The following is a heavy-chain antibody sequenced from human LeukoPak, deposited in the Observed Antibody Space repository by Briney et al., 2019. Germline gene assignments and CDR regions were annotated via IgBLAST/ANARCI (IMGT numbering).Heavy chain of an antibody. Sequence: GGSLRLSCAASGFTVSSNYMTWVRQAPGKGLEWVSVIFRGGSTYYADSVKGRFTISRDNSKNTLYLQMNSLRAEDTAVYYCARDLAPINYDFWSGYYRNAFDIWGQGTMVTVSS. J-gene: IGHJ3*02. D-gene: IGHD3-3*01. CDR3: ARDLAPINYDFWSGYYRNAFDI. CDR1: GFTVSSNY. CDR2: IFRGGST. V-gene: IGHV3-66*02.